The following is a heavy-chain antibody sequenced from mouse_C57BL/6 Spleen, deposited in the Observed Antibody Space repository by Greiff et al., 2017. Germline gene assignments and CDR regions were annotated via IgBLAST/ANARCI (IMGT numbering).Heavy chain of an antibody. Sequence: QVQLKQSGAELARPGASVKLSCKASGYTFTSYGISWVKQRTGQGLEWIGEIYPRSGNTYYNEKFKGKATLTADKSSSTAYMELRSLTSEDSAVYFCAREVTGEAWFAYWGQGTLVTVSA. J-gene: IGHJ3*01. CDR3: AREVTGEAWFAY. CDR2: IYPRSGNT. V-gene: IGHV1-81*01. D-gene: IGHD2-2*01. CDR1: GYTFTSYG.